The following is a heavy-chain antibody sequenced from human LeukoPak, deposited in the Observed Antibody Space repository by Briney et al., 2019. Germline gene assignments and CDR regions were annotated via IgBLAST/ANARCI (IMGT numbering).Heavy chain of an antibody. D-gene: IGHD3-10*01. CDR3: ARGLGHDYGSGSYYNWGYDY. Sequence: GASVKVSCKASGYTFTSFDINWVRQATGQGLEWMGWMNPNSGNTGYAQKFQGRVTMTRNTSISTAYMELSSLRSEDTAVYYCARGLGHDYGSGSYYNWGYDYWGQGTLVTVSS. CDR2: MNPNSGNT. J-gene: IGHJ4*02. V-gene: IGHV1-8*01. CDR1: GYTFTSFD.